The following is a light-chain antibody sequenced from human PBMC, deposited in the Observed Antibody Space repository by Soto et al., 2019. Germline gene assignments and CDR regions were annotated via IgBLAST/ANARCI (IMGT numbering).Light chain of an antibody. CDR3: QHPKWA. CDR1: QDISGY. J-gene: IGKJ1*01. V-gene: IGKV1-9*01. Sequence: IQLTQSPSSLSASVGDRVTITCRASQDISGYVAWYQQRPGRAPQLLIYAASALQTGVPSRFSGSGSGTDFTLAITSLQPEDFGNYYCQHPKWAFGQGTTVEI. CDR2: AAS.